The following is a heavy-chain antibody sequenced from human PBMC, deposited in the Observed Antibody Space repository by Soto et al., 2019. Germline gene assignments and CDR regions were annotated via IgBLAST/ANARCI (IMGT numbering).Heavy chain of an antibody. CDR1: GFTFTGYA. D-gene: IGHD3-22*01. J-gene: IGHJ4*02. CDR3: ARDPRGDYDTAAYFDS. CDR2: TSFDERYK. Sequence: QVQLVESGGGVVQPGRSLRLSCEASGFTFTGYAMHWVRQAPGKGLEWVAITSFDERYKFYAASVKGRFTISRDNSKNTLYLQMDSLSPEDTARYFCARDPRGDYDTAAYFDSWRQGALVIVSS. V-gene: IGHV3-30*04.